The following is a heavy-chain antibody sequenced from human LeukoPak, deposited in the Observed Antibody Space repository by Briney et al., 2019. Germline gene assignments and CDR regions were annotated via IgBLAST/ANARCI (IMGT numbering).Heavy chain of an antibody. CDR2: IFHTGTT. Sequence: SETLSLTCTVSGASVSTTTYYWVWIRQPPGKGLEFIASIFHTGTTYYNPSLKSRVTISVDRSKNQFSLRLTSVTATDTAIYFCASDVNMVRGLIDYWGQGTLVAVSS. CDR3: ASDVNMVRGLIDY. J-gene: IGHJ4*02. V-gene: IGHV4-39*01. CDR1: GASVSTTTYY. D-gene: IGHD3-10*01.